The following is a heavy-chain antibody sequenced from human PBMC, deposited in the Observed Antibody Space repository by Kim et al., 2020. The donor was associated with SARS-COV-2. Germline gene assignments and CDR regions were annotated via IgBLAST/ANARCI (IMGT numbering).Heavy chain of an antibody. CDR3: ARGRDYVWGSYRVSFEY. J-gene: IGHJ4*02. Sequence: VKGRFTISRDNAKNSLYLQMNSLRAEDTAVYYCARGRDYVWGSYRVSFEYWGQGTLVTVSS. V-gene: IGHV3-21*01. D-gene: IGHD3-16*02.